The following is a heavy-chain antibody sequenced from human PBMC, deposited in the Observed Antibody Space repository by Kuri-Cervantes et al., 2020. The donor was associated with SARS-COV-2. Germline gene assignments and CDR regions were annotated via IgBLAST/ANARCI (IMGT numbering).Heavy chain of an antibody. CDR1: GGSISSYY. J-gene: IGHJ4*02. D-gene: IGHD3-3*01. V-gene: IGHV4-59*01. CDR2: IYYSGST. CDR3: ASNPNYDFWSGYFDY. Sequence: SETLSLTCTVSGGSISSYYWSWIRQPPGKGLGWIGYIYYSGSTNYNPSLKSRVTISVDTSKNQFSLKLSSVTAADTAVYYCASNPNYDFWSGYFDYWGQGTLVTVSS.